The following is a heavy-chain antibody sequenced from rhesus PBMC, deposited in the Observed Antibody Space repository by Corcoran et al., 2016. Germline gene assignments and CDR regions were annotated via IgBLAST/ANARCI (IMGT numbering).Heavy chain of an antibody. CDR1: GGSISSNY. J-gene: IGHJ4*01. CDR2: IYGSGGST. V-gene: IGHV4-160*01. Sequence: QVQLQESGPGLVTPSETLSLTCAVSGGSISSNYWSWIRPPPGTGLDGIGRIYGSGGSTDDNPSLKSRVTISTDTYKKQCSLKLSSVTAADTAVYYCARIEQLVLDDWGQGVLVTVSS. CDR3: ARIEQLVLDD. D-gene: IGHD6-13*01.